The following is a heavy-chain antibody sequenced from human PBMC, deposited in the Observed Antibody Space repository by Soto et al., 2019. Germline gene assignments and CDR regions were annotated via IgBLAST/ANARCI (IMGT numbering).Heavy chain of an antibody. CDR2: ISHDGGDK. Sequence: PGGSLRLSCALSGFSSSSYTMHWVPQTPGKGLERVAVISHDGGDKYYADSVKGRFTISRDNSKNTLYLQMNSLRFNDTAVYYCARDQGNSSSWPIDFWGQGTQVTVSS. D-gene: IGHD6-13*01. CDR1: GFSSSSYT. J-gene: IGHJ4*02. V-gene: IGHV3-30*04. CDR3: ARDQGNSSSWPIDF.